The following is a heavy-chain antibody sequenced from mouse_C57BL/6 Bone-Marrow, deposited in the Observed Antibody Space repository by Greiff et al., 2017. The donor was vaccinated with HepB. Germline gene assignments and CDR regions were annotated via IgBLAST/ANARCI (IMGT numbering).Heavy chain of an antibody. CDR1: GYTFTSYW. J-gene: IGHJ4*01. CDR3: ARRGLRRDYAMDY. CDR2: IDPSDSYT. V-gene: IGHV1-69*01. Sequence: QVQLKQPGAELVMPGASVKLSCKASGYTFTSYWMHWVKQRPGQGLEWIGEIDPSDSYTNYNQKFKGKSTLTVDKSSSTAYMQLSSLTSEDSAVYYCARRGLRRDYAMDYWGQGTSVTVSS. D-gene: IGHD2-4*01.